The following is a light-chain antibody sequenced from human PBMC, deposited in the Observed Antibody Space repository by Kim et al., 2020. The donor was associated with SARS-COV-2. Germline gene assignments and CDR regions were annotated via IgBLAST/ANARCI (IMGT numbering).Light chain of an antibody. J-gene: IGKJ2*03. CDR2: WAS. Sequence: PTLNCNSSQTVLYNSNNKNYLAWYQQKPGQAPKLLIYWASIRESGVSDRFSGSGSETDFTLTISSLQTEDVAVYYCQQYYSTPPSFGQGTKLEIK. CDR1: QTVLYNSNNKNY. V-gene: IGKV4-1*01. CDR3: QQYYSTPPS.